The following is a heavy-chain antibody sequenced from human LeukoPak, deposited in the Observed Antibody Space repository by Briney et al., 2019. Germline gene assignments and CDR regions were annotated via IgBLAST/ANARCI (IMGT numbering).Heavy chain of an antibody. J-gene: IGHJ5*02. V-gene: IGHV1-18*01. D-gene: IGHD3-10*01. CDR1: GYTFTSYG. Sequence: GASVKVSCKASGYTFTSYGISWVRQAPGQGLEWMGWISAYNGNTNYAQKLQGRVTMTTDSSTSTAYMELRSLRSDDTAVYYCARQTRYYYGSGSWRTGWFDPWGQGTLVTVSS. CDR2: ISAYNGNT. CDR3: ARQTRYYYGSGSWRTGWFDP.